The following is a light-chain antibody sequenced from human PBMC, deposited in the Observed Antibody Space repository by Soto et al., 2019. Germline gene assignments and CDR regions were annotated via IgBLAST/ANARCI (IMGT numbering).Light chain of an antibody. J-gene: IGLJ1*01. CDR2: EVS. Sequence: QSALAQPPSASGSPGQSVTSSCTGTSSDVGGYNFVSWYQHHPGKAPKVIIYEVSKRPSGVPNRFSGSKSGNTASLTVSGLQAEDEADYYCSSYAGSNIYVFGTETKVTVL. V-gene: IGLV2-8*01. CDR1: SSDVGGYNF. CDR3: SSYAGSNIYV.